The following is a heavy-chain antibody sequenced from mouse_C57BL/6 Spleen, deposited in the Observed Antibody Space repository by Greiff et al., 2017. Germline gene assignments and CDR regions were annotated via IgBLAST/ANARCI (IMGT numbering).Heavy chain of an antibody. J-gene: IGHJ2*01. CDR2: IYPSDGDT. D-gene: IGHD4-1*01. CDR3: ARGGLGPFDY. CDR1: GYAFSSYW. V-gene: IGHV1-82*01. Sequence: VQLQESGPELVKPGASVKISCKASGYAFSSYWMNWVKQRPGKGLEWIGRIYPSDGDTTYNGKFKGKATLTVDKSSSTAYMQLSSLTSEYSAVYFCARGGLGPFDYWGQGTTLTVSS.